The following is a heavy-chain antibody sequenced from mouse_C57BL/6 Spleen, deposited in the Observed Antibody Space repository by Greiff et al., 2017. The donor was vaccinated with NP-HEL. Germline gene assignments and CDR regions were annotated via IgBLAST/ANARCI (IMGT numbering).Heavy chain of an antibody. D-gene: IGHD2-4*01. CDR1: GYTFTSYW. CDR3: ARNDDYDVRDYYAMDY. J-gene: IGHJ4*01. Sequence: QVQLQQPGTELVKPGASVKLSCKASGYTFTSYWMHWVKQRPGQGLEWIGNINPSNGGTNYNEKFKSKATLTVDKSSSTAYMQLSSLTSEDSAVYYCARNDDYDVRDYYAMDYWGQGTSVTVSS. CDR2: INPSNGGT. V-gene: IGHV1-53*01.